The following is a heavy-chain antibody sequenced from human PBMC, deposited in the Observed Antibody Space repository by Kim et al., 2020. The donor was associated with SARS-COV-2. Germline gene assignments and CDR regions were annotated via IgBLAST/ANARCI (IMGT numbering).Heavy chain of an antibody. Sequence: ASVKVSFKASGYTFTSSGISWARQAPGQRLEWMGWINTANGNTKYSQKFQYRVTISRDTSARTAYMELNSLRSEDAAVYYCARQSNMDVWGQGTPVTVSS. J-gene: IGHJ6*02. CDR3: ARQSNMDV. CDR2: INTANGNT. V-gene: IGHV1-3*04. CDR1: GYTFTSSG.